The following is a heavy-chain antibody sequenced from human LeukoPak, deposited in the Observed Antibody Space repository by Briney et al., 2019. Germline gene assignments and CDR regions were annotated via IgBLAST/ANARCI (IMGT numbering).Heavy chain of an antibody. J-gene: IGHJ4*02. CDR3: AKAGCTGTVCYTNY. V-gene: IGHV3-23*01. CDR1: GFRFSDYA. Sequence: GGSLRLSCAASGFRFSDYAMNWFRQAPGKGLEWVSVISGSDCSTFYADSVKGRFTISRDNSKNTLYLQMSSLRADDTALYYCAKAGCTGTVCYTNYWGQGTLVTVSS. CDR2: ISGSDCST. D-gene: IGHD2-2*02.